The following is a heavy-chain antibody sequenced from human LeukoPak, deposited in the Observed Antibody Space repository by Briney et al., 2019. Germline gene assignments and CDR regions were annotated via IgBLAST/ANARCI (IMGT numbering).Heavy chain of an antibody. J-gene: IGHJ4*01. D-gene: IGHD3-10*01. V-gene: IGHV4-39*01. CDR2: IYYSGST. Sequence: PSETLSLTCTVSGGSISSSSYYWGWIRQPPGKGLEWIGSIYYSGSTYYNPSLKSPVTISVDTPKNQFSLKLSSVTAADTAVYYCARFYNTYTAKWSQGTLATVSS. CDR3: ARFYNTYTAK. CDR1: GGSISSSSYY.